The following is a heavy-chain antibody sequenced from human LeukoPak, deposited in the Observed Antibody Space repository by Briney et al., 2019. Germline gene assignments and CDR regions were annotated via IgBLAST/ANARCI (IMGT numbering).Heavy chain of an antibody. D-gene: IGHD3-10*01. Sequence: PGGSLGLSFAASGLTVSSNYMSWVGRAPGKGLDWVSVIYSGGSTYYADSVKGRFTISRDNSKNTLYLQMNSLRAEDTAVYYCARVGRGFGESDDAFDIWGQGTMVTVSS. J-gene: IGHJ3*02. CDR3: ARVGRGFGESDDAFDI. CDR2: IYSGGST. CDR1: GLTVSSNY. V-gene: IGHV3-53*01.